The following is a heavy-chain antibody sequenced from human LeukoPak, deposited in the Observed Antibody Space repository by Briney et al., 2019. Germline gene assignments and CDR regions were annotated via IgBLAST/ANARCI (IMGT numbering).Heavy chain of an antibody. D-gene: IGHD5-18*01. CDR3: ARAFGYSYGRDANYYYYMDV. J-gene: IGHJ6*03. CDR1: GGTLSSYA. Sequence: ASVKVSCKASGGTLSSYAISWVRQAPGQGLEWMGGIFPMFEKANYAQKLQGRVTMTTDTSTSTAYMELRSLRSDDTAVYYCARAFGYSYGRDANYYYYMDVWGKGTTVTVSS. V-gene: IGHV1-69*05. CDR2: IFPMFEKA.